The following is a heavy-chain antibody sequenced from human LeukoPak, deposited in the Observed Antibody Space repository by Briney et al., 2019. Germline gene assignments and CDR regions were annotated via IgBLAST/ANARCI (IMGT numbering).Heavy chain of an antibody. V-gene: IGHV1-8*03. D-gene: IGHD3-22*01. CDR3: ARVRMIATRWFDP. J-gene: IGHJ5*02. Sequence: GASVKVSCKASGYTFTSYDINWVRQATGQGLEWMRWMNPNSGNTGYAQKFQGRVTITRNTSISTAYMELSSLRSEDTAVYYCARVRMIATRWFDPWGQGTLVTVSS. CDR1: GYTFTSYD. CDR2: MNPNSGNT.